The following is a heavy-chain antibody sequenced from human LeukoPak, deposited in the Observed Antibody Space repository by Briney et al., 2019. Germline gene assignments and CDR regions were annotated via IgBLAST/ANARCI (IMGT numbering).Heavy chain of an antibody. CDR3: ARDDYYYDSSGYYYSNWFDP. D-gene: IGHD3-22*01. Sequence: PSETLSLTCTVSGGSISSGSYYWSWLRQPAGKGLEWIGRIYTSGSTNYNPSLKSRVTISVDTSKNQFSLKLSSVTAADTAVYYCARDDYYYDSSGYYYSNWFDPWGQGTLVTVSS. V-gene: IGHV4-61*02. CDR1: GGSISSGSYY. J-gene: IGHJ5*02. CDR2: IYTSGST.